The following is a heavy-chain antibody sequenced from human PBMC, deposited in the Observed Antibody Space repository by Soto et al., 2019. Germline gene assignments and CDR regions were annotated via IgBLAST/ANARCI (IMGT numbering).Heavy chain of an antibody. CDR3: ARRNSTWCEP. J-gene: IGHJ5*02. V-gene: IGHV1-46*01. CDR2: INPSGGST. Sequence: ASVNVSCKASGYTFTSYYMHWVRQAPGQGLEWMGIINPSGGSTSYAQKFQGRVTMTRDKSTSTVYMELSSLRSEDTAVYYCARRNSTWCEPWGKGNMVIISP. CDR1: GYTFTSYY. D-gene: IGHD1-26*01.